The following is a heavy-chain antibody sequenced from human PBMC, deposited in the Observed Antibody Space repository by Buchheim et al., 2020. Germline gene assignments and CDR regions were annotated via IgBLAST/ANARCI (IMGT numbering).Heavy chain of an antibody. CDR1: GGSFSSYY. CDR2: INHSGST. V-gene: IGHV4-34*01. CDR3: ARGLIYLGYSSSWYLGYYFDY. J-gene: IGHJ4*02. D-gene: IGHD6-13*01. Sequence: QVQLQQWGAGLLKPSETLSLTCAVYGGSFSSYYWSWIRQPPGKGLEWIGEINHSGSTNYNPSLKSRVTISVDTSKNQFFLKLSSVTAADTAVYYCARGLIYLGYSSSWYLGYYFDYWGQGTL.